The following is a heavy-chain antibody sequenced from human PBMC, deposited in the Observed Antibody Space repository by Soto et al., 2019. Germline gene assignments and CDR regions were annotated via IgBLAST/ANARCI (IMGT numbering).Heavy chain of an antibody. J-gene: IGHJ4*03. CDR1: GYNFPSYG. Sequence: QVHLLQSGAEVKKPGASVRVSCMTSGYNFPSYGITWVRLAPGQGLEWMGWISAYNGDTNFAQKLQERVTMTTNTSTSTAYMELRNLRSDDTAMYYCARGDDYADYWGQGTTVTVSS. CDR2: ISAYNGDT. CDR3: ARGDDYADY. D-gene: IGHD4-17*01. V-gene: IGHV1-18*01.